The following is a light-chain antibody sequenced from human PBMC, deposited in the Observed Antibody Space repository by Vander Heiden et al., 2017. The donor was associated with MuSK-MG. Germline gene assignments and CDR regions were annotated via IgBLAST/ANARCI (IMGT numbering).Light chain of an antibody. Sequence: DLQITHSPSSLSASVGDRVTITCRASQSISSYLNGDQQKPVIAPKLLIYAASSWQSGVPSRLSPSRSGTDFTLTIRRLQLEHLTTYYCQLSDSTLYTFGQRTNVEIK. CDR3: QLSDSTLYT. CDR2: AAS. J-gene: IGKJ2*01. CDR1: QSISSY. V-gene: IGKV1-39*01.